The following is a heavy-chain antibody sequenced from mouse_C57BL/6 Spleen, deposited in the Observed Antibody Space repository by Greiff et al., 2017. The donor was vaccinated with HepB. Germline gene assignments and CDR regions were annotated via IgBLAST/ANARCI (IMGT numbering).Heavy chain of an antibody. CDR2: ISSGSSTI. V-gene: IGHV5-17*01. Sequence: DVKLVESGGGLVKPGGSLKLSCAASGFTFSDYGMHWVRQAPEKGLEWVAYISSGSSTIYYADTVKGRFTISRDNAKNTLFLQMTSLRSEDTAMYYCARHYYGSSHWYFDVWGTGTTVTVSS. J-gene: IGHJ1*03. D-gene: IGHD1-1*01. CDR1: GFTFSDYG. CDR3: ARHYYGSSHWYFDV.